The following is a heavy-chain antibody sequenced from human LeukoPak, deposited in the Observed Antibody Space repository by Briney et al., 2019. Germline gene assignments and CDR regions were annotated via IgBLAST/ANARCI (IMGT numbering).Heavy chain of an antibody. J-gene: IGHJ4*02. CDR3: ARRGYCSSTSCFYFDY. V-gene: IGHV3-11*01. D-gene: IGHD2-2*01. CDR2: ISSSGSSI. Sequence: GGSLRLSCAASGFTFSDYYMSWIRQAPGKGLEWASYISSSGSSIYYADSVKGRFTISRDNAKNSLYLQMNSLRAEDTAVYYCARRGYCSSTSCFYFDYWGQGTLVTVSS. CDR1: GFTFSDYY.